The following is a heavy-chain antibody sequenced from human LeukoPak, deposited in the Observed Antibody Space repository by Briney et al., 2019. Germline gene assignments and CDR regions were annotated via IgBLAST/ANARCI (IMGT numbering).Heavy chain of an antibody. CDR1: GYTFTGYY. CDR2: INPNSGRT. V-gene: IGHV1-2*02. D-gene: IGHD2-2*01. CDR3: ARDVVVVPAAISHDAFDI. J-gene: IGHJ3*02. Sequence: ASVKVSCKASGYTFTGYYMHWVRQAPGQGQEWMGWINPNSGRTNFAQKFHGRVTMPRDTSISTAYMELSRLRSDDTAVYYCARDVVVVPAAISHDAFDIWGQGTMVTVSS.